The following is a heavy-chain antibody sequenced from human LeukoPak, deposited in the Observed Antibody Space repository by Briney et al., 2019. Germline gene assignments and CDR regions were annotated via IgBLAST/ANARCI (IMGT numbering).Heavy chain of an antibody. J-gene: IGHJ4*02. V-gene: IGHV3-7*01. Sequence: GGSLRLSCAASGFTFSSYWMSRVRQAPGKGLEWVANIKQDGSEKYYVDSVKGRFTISRDNAKNSLYLQMNSLRAEDTAVYYCARISYYYDSSGYYGSRFDYWGQGTLVTVSS. CDR1: GFTFSSYW. CDR3: ARISYYYDSSGYYGSRFDY. D-gene: IGHD3-22*01. CDR2: IKQDGSEK.